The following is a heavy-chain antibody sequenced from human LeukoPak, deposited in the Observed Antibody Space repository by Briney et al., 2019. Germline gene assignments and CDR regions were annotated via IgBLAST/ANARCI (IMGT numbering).Heavy chain of an antibody. CDR1: GGSISSSNW. CDR3: ASRVVVAATIDAFDI. D-gene: IGHD2-15*01. J-gene: IGHJ3*02. Sequence: SGTLSLTCAVSGGSISSSNWWSWVRQPPGKGLEWIGEIYHSGSTNYNPSLKSRVTISVDKSKNQFPLKLSSVTAADTAVYYCASRVVVAATIDAFDIWGQGTMVTVSS. V-gene: IGHV4-4*02. CDR2: IYHSGST.